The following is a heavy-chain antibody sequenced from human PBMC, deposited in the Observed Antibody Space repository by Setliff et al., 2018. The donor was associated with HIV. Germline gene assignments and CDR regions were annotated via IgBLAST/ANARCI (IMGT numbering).Heavy chain of an antibody. CDR3: ARGWYSDYVWGSYRSYYFDY. CDR2: INHSGRT. V-gene: IGHV4-34*01. CDR1: GGSFSGYF. D-gene: IGHD3-16*02. J-gene: IGHJ4*02. Sequence: SETLSLTCTVYGGSFSGYFWSWIRQPPGKGLEWIGEINHSGRTNYNPSLKSRVTISVDTSKNQFSLKLRSVTAADTAVYYCARGWYSDYVWGSYRSYYFDYWGQGTLVTVSS.